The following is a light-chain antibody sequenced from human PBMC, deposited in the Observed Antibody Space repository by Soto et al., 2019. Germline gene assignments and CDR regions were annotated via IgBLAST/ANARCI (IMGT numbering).Light chain of an antibody. CDR2: EVS. Sequence: QSALTQPASVSGSPGQSITISCTGTSSDIGAYYYVSWYQHHPGKGPKLMIYEVSYRPSGISNRFSGSKSGNTASLTISGLQPEDDADYYCSSYTTINTRVFGTGTKVTVL. CDR1: SSDIGAYYY. CDR3: SSYTTINTRV. J-gene: IGLJ1*01. V-gene: IGLV2-14*01.